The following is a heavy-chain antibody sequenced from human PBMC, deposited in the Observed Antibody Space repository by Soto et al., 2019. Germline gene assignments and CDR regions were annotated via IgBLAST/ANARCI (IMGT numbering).Heavy chain of an antibody. CDR3: AKGGYTYGFLFES. Sequence: EVQLLDSGGGLVQPGGSLRLSCAASGFTCSSYAMSWVRRSPGQGLEWVSTLSASGVSTYYADSVKGRFTISRDNSKDTFYLQMNSLRAEDTAVYYCAKGGYTYGFLFESWGQGTLVTVSS. D-gene: IGHD5-18*01. CDR2: LSASGVST. CDR1: GFTCSSYA. V-gene: IGHV3-23*01. J-gene: IGHJ4*02.